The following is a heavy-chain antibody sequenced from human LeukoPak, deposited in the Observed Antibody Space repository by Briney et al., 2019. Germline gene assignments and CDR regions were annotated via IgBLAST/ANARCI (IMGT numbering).Heavy chain of an antibody. Sequence: SVKVSCKASGYTFTGYYMHWVRQAPGQGLEWMGWINPNSGGTNYAQKFQGRVTMTRDTSISTAYMELSRLRSDDTAVYYCARAQKEYYYDSRGAFDIWGQGTMVTVSS. J-gene: IGHJ3*02. CDR2: INPNSGGT. CDR1: GYTFTGYY. V-gene: IGHV1-2*02. D-gene: IGHD3-22*01. CDR3: ARAQKEYYYDSRGAFDI.